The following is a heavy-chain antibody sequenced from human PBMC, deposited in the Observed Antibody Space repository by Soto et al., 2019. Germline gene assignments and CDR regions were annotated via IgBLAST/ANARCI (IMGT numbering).Heavy chain of an antibody. Sequence: SETLSLTCAVYGGSFSGYYWSWIRQPPGKGLGWIGEINHSGSTNYNPSLKSRVTISVDTSKNQFSLKLSSVTAADTAVYYCARGQRQLVLWGNWFDPWGQGTLVTVSS. V-gene: IGHV4-34*01. CDR3: ARGQRQLVLWGNWFDP. D-gene: IGHD6-13*01. CDR1: GGSFSGYY. CDR2: INHSGST. J-gene: IGHJ5*02.